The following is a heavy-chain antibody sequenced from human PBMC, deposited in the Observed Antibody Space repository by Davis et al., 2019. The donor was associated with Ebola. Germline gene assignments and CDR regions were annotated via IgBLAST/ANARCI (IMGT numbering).Heavy chain of an antibody. J-gene: IGHJ6*04. Sequence: SETLSLTCTVSGGSIISSSSYWGWIRQPPRKGLEWIGSIYYSGSTNYNPSLRSRVTISVDTSKNQFSLKLSSVTAADTAVYYCARVAARPIGMDVWGKGTTVTVSS. CDR2: IYYSGST. V-gene: IGHV4-39*07. CDR1: GGSIISSSSY. CDR3: ARVAARPIGMDV. D-gene: IGHD6-6*01.